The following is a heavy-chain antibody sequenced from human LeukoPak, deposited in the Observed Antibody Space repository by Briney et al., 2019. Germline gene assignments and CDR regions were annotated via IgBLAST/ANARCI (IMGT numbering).Heavy chain of an antibody. D-gene: IGHD3-10*01. V-gene: IGHV4-59*01. CDR3: ARELLWFGSLGGWFDP. CDR2: IYYSGST. J-gene: IGHJ5*02. CDR1: GGSISSYY. Sequence: SETLSLTCTVSGGSISSYYWSWIRQPPGKGLEWIGYIYYSGSTNYNPSLKSRVTISVDTSKNQFSLKLSSVTAADTAGYYCARELLWFGSLGGWFDPWGQGTLVTVSS.